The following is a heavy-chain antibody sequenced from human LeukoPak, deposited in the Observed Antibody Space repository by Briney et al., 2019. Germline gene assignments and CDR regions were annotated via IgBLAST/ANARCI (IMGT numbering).Heavy chain of an antibody. V-gene: IGHV3-21*01. D-gene: IGHD1-26*01. J-gene: IGHJ4*02. Sequence: PGGSLRLSCAASGFTFSNSDMNWVRQAPGKGLEWVSSISSSSSYIYYADSVKGRFTISRDNAKNSLYLQMNSLRAEDTAVYYCARDDGSYSRSPGFDYWGQGTLVSVSS. CDR1: GFTFSNSD. CDR3: ARDDGSYSRSPGFDY. CDR2: ISSSSSYI.